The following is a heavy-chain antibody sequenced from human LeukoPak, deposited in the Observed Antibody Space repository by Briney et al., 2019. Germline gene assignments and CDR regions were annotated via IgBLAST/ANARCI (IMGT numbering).Heavy chain of an antibody. CDR3: AKESGYDVDLEY. D-gene: IGHD5-12*01. CDR1: GFTFSTYW. Sequence: PGWSLRLSCVGSGFTFSTYWMHWVRQAPGRGLVWVSGINTDGSTTSYADSVEGRFTISRDNAKNTLYLQMSSLRAEDTAVYYCAKESGYDVDLEYWGQGALVTVSS. J-gene: IGHJ4*02. V-gene: IGHV3-74*01. CDR2: INTDGSTT.